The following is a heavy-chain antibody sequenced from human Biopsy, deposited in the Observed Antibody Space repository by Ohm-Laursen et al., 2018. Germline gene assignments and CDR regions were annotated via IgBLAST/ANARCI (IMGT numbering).Heavy chain of an antibody. D-gene: IGHD1-26*01. CDR2: ISPSGGGT. CDR1: EFSFSRYD. CDR3: AIFEGYSDDNLDYEHYGMDV. V-gene: IGHV1-46*01. J-gene: IGHJ6*02. Sequence: GASVKVSCTGSEFSFSRYDMHWVRQPPGRGLEWMGIISPSGGGTMDTQKFQDRLTMTRDTSTSTVHMELKSLKPEDTAVYYCAIFEGYSDDNLDYEHYGMDVWGQGTTVTVSS.